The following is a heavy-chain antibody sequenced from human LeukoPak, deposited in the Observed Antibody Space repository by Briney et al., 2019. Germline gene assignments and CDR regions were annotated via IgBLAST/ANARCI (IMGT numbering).Heavy chain of an antibody. Sequence: SETLSLTRTVSGGSISSSSYYWGWIRQPPGKGLEWIGSIYYSGSTYYNPSLKSPLTISVDTSKNQFSLKLSSVTAADTAVYYCQAGYSSGWADAFDIWGQGTMVTVSS. J-gene: IGHJ3*02. D-gene: IGHD6-19*01. CDR3: QAGYSSGWADAFDI. CDR1: GGSISSSSYY. V-gene: IGHV4-39*01. CDR2: IYYSGST.